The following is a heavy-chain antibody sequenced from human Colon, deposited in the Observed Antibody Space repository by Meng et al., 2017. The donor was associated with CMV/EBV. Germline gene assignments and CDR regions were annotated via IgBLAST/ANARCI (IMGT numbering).Heavy chain of an antibody. CDR2: ITSKRYGGTP. CDR3: TRVGTLRQHHFDY. V-gene: IGHV3-49*04. J-gene: IGHJ4*02. CDR1: GFTFGDYA. Sequence: GGSLRLSCTASGFTFGDYAVIWVRQAPGKGLEWVAFITSKRYGGTPEYAASVKGRFTISRDDSKSIAYLQMNSLRTEDTAVYYCTRVGTLRQHHFDYWGQGALVTVSS. D-gene: IGHD1-14*01.